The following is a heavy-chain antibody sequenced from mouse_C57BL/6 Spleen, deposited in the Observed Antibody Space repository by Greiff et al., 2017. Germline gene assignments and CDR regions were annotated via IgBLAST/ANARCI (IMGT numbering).Heavy chain of an antibody. CDR1: GFTFSDYG. CDR3: ARMGVGIWFAY. CDR2: ISSGSSTI. J-gene: IGHJ3*01. D-gene: IGHD1-3*01. V-gene: IGHV5-17*01. Sequence: EVKLMESGGGLVKPGGSLKLSCAASGFTFSDYGMHWVRQAPEKGLEWVAYISSGSSTIYYADTVKGRFTISRDNAKNTLFLQMTSLRSEDTAVYYCARMGVGIWFAYWGQGTLVTVSA.